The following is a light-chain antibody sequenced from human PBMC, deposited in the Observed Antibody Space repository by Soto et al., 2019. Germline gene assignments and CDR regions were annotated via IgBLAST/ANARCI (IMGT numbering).Light chain of an antibody. CDR3: QQFDSSVT. V-gene: IGKV3-20*01. Sequence: EIVLTQSPGSLSLSPGERATLSCRASQSVSSTFFAWYQQRPGQAPRLLMYGASSRATGIPERFSGSGSGTDFTLTISRLEPEDFAVYYCQQFDSSVTFDQGTKVEIK. J-gene: IGKJ1*01. CDR1: QSVSSTF. CDR2: GAS.